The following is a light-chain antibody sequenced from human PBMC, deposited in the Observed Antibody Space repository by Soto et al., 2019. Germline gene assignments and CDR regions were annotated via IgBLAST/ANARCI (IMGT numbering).Light chain of an antibody. J-gene: IGKJ3*01. CDR2: GAS. V-gene: IGKV3-15*01. Sequence: EIVMTQSPATLSVSPGERATRSCRASQSVSSNLAWYQQKPGQAPRLLIYGASTRATGIPARFSGSGSGTEFTLTISSLQSEDFAVYYCQQYNNWPPTFGPGIKVDIQ. CDR1: QSVSSN. CDR3: QQYNNWPPT.